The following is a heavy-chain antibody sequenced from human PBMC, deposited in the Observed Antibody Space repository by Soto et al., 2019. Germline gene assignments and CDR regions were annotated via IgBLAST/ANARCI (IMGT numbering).Heavy chain of an antibody. V-gene: IGHV1-3*01. CDR3: ASRRFDP. CDR2: INAGNGNT. J-gene: IGHJ5*02. CDR1: GYTFTSYA. Sequence: QVQLVQSGAEVKKPGASVKVSCKASGYTFTSYAIHWVRQAPGQRLEWMGWINAGNGNTKYSQKFQGRVTITRDTSASPAYMELSSLRSEDTAVYYCASRRFDPWGQGSLVTVSS.